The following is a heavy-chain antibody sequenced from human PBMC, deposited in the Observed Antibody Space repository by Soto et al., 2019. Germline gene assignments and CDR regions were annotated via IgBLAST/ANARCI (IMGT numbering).Heavy chain of an antibody. CDR3: ARVASRQLVLDY. Sequence: SETLSLTCTVSGGCISSGGYYWSWIRQHPGKGLEWIGYIYYSGSTYYNPSLKSRVTISVDTSKNQFSLKLSSVTAADTAVYYCARVASRQLVLDYWGQGTLVTVSS. CDR2: IYYSGST. V-gene: IGHV4-31*03. J-gene: IGHJ4*02. CDR1: GGCISSGGYY. D-gene: IGHD6-6*01.